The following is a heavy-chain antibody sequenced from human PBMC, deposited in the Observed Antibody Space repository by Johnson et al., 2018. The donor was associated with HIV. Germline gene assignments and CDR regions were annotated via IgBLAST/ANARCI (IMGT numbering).Heavy chain of an antibody. CDR3: ARGGESQQLPLGDAFDI. Sequence: QVQLVESGGGLVQPGGSLRLSCAASGFTVSSNYMSWVRQAPGKGLEWVAVISYDGSNKYYADSVKGRFPISRDNSKNTLYMQMNSLRTEEPAVYYCARGGESQQLPLGDAFDIWGQGTMVTVSS. CDR2: ISYDGSNK. V-gene: IGHV3-30*03. J-gene: IGHJ3*02. CDR1: GFTVSSNY. D-gene: IGHD6-13*01.